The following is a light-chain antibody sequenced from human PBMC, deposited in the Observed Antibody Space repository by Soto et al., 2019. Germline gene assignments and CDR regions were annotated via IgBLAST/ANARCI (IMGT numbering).Light chain of an antibody. V-gene: IGKV3-20*01. CDR2: GAS. CDR1: QSVNNNY. J-gene: IGKJ2*01. CDR3: QQYGSSQYT. Sequence: EIVLTQSPGTLSLSPGERATLSCRASQSVNNNYLAWYQQKPGQAPRPLIYGASSRATGTPDRISGSGSGTDFPLTISRLEPEDFAVYYCQQYGSSQYTFGQGTKQEIK.